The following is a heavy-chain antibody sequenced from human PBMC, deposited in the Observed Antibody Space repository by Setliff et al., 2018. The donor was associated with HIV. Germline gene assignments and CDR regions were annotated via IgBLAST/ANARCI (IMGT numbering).Heavy chain of an antibody. CDR1: GGSISSYY. CDR2: IYASGST. CDR3: ARRIDDSGSFPDKNWFDT. D-gene: IGHD3-10*01. V-gene: IGHV4-4*09. Sequence: SETLSLTCTVSGGSISSYYWSWIRQPPGKGLEWIGYIYASGSTNYNPSLKSRVTISVDTSKNVFFLKMSSVTAADTAVYYCARRIDDSGSFPDKNWFDTWGQGSLVTVSS. J-gene: IGHJ5*02.